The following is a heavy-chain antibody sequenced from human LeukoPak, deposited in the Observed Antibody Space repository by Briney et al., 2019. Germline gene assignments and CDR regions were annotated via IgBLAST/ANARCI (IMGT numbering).Heavy chain of an antibody. CDR3: ARGGYSGFDV. CDR1: GFTFSSYA. J-gene: IGHJ3*01. CDR2: ISGSAGST. D-gene: IGHD5-12*01. V-gene: IGHV3-23*01. Sequence: GGSLRLSCAASGFTFSSYAMSWVRQAPGKGLEWVSAISGSAGSTYYAGSVKGRFTISRENAKSSLYLQMNSLRSGDTAVYYCARGGYSGFDVWGQGTVVTVSS.